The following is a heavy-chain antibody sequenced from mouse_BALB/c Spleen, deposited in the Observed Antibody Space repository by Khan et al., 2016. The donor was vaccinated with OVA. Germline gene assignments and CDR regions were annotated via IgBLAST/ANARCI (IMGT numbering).Heavy chain of an antibody. J-gene: IGHJ3*01. CDR2: LLPGSGNN. D-gene: IGHD1-1*01. CDR3: ARRNYYGSTSWFGY. Sequence: QVQLQQSGAELMKPGASLKISCKASGYTFSSYWIEWVKQRPGHGLEWIGELLPGSGNNNFNEKFRGKATFAADTSSNPSYLQLSSLTSEDSAVYYCARRNYYGSTSWFGYWGQGTLVTVSA. V-gene: IGHV1-9*01. CDR1: GYTFSSYW.